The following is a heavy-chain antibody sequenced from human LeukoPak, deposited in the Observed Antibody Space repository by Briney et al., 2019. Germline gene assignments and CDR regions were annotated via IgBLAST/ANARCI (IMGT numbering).Heavy chain of an antibody. CDR3: AKSSAGITWFDP. D-gene: IGHD1-1*01. V-gene: IGHV3-30*02. CDR2: TRFDDSYK. CDR1: GFSFSSSG. J-gene: IGHJ5*02. Sequence: QPGGSLRLSCAASGFSFSSSGMHWVRQAPGKGPEWVAFTRFDDSYKAYGDSVKGRFTISRDNPKNTLYLQMDSLRSDDTAVYYCAKSSAGITWFDPWGQGTLVTVSS.